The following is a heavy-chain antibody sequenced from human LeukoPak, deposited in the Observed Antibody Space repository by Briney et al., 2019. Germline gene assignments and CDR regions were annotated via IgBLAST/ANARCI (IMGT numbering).Heavy chain of an antibody. V-gene: IGHV4-38-2*02. CDR1: GYSISSGYY. CDR3: ARGGYYYGSGSYWAYYYYVDV. Sequence: SQTLSLTCTVYGYSISSGYYWGWIRLPQGKGLEWIGTLYHSGRTSYKPSLTNRVTLSADTSKNQLCMKVSSVTGAEPAVSYCARGGYYYGSGSYWAYYYYVDVWGKGTTVTISS. CDR2: LYHSGRT. D-gene: IGHD3-10*01. J-gene: IGHJ6*03.